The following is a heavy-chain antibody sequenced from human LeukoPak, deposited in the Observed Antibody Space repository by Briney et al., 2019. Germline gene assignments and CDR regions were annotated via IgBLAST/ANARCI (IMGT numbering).Heavy chain of an antibody. CDR3: AKDQLRGSSGWYLDY. V-gene: IGHV3-23*01. CDR1: GFTFSSYA. J-gene: IGHJ4*02. Sequence: TGGSLRLSCAASGFTFSSYAMSWVRQAPGKGLEWVSAISGSGGSTYYADSVKGRFTISRDNSKNTLYLQMNSLRAEDTAVYYCAKDQLRGSSGWYLDYWGQGTLVTASS. CDR2: ISGSGGST. D-gene: IGHD6-19*01.